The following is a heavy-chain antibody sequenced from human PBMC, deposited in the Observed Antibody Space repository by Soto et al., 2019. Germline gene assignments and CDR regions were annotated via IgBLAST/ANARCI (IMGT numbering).Heavy chain of an antibody. J-gene: IGHJ3*02. D-gene: IGHD1-26*01. Sequence: GGSLRLSCAASGFTFSNAWMSWVRQAPGKGLEWVGRIKSKTDGGTTDYAAPVKGRVTISRDDSKNTLYLQMNSLKTEDTAVCYCTTENSGSYYGAFDIWGQGTMVTVSS. CDR3: TTENSGSYYGAFDI. V-gene: IGHV3-15*01. CDR1: GFTFSNAW. CDR2: IKSKTDGGTT.